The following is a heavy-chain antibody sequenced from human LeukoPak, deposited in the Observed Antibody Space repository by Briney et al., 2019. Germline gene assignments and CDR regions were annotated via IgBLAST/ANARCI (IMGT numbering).Heavy chain of an antibody. CDR1: GFTFGDYG. J-gene: IGHJ6*03. CDR3: AKDPRGSYSRDYYYYMDV. CDR2: IWYDGSNK. V-gene: IGHV3-33*06. D-gene: IGHD1-26*01. Sequence: PGRSLRLSCTTSGFTFGDYGFNWVRQAPGKGLEWVAVIWYDGSNKYYADSVKGRFTISRDNSKNTLYLQMNSLRAEDAAVYYCAKDPRGSYSRDYYYYMDVWGKGTTVTVSS.